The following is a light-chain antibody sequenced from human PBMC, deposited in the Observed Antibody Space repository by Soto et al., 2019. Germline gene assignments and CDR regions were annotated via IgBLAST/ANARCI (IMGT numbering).Light chain of an antibody. V-gene: IGKV3-11*01. CDR1: PSVSSY. CDR2: DAS. Sequence: EIVLTLSPATLSLSPGARATLSCRASPSVSSYLAWYQQKPGQAPRLLIYDASNRATGIPARFSGSGSGTDFTLTISSLEPEDFAVYYGQQRSNWPPITFGQGTRREIK. CDR3: QQRSNWPPIT. J-gene: IGKJ5*01.